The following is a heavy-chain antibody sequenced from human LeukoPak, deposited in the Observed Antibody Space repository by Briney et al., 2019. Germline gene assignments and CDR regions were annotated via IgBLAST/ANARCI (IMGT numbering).Heavy chain of an antibody. CDR3: ASLHVLPSRLRYYYYYMDV. V-gene: IGHV4-34*01. J-gene: IGHJ6*03. Sequence: SETLSLTCAVYGGSFSGYYWSWSRQPPGKGLEWIGEINHSGSTNYNPSLKSRVTISVDTSKNQFSLKLSSVTAADTAVYYCASLHVLPSRLRYYYYYMDVWGKGTTVTVSS. D-gene: IGHD6-13*01. CDR2: INHSGST. CDR1: GGSFSGYY.